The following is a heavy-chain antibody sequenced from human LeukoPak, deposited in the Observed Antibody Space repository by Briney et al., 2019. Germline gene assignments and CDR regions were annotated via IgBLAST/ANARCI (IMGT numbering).Heavy chain of an antibody. Sequence: PSETLSLTCTVSGGSVNSGSYYWSWIRQPPGKGLEWIGYIYYSGSTNYNPSLKSRVTILVDTSKNQFSLKLSSVTAADTAVYYCARDRALFRDAFDIWGQGTMVTVSS. V-gene: IGHV4-61*01. CDR2: IYYSGST. CDR3: ARDRALFRDAFDI. J-gene: IGHJ3*02. CDR1: GGSVNSGSYY.